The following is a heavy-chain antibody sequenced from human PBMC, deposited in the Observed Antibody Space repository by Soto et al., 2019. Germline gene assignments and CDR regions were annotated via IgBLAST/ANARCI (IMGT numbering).Heavy chain of an antibody. CDR3: AXGGKYYDFWSGPNWFDP. D-gene: IGHD3-3*01. V-gene: IGHV4-30-4*01. CDR1: GGSISSGDYY. Sequence: NPSETLSLTCTVSGGSISSGDYYWSWIRQPPGKGLEWIGYIYYSGSAYYNPSLKSRVTISVDTSKNQFSLKLSSVTAADTAVYYCAXGGKYYDFWSGPNWFDPWGQGTLVTVSS. CDR2: IYYSGSA. J-gene: IGHJ5*02.